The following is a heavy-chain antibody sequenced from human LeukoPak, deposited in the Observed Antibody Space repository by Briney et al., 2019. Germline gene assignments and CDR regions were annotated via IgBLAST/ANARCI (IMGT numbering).Heavy chain of an antibody. CDR1: GFTFRSHD. V-gene: IGHV3-23*01. CDR3: AKDIVVVPAPYYYYGMDV. J-gene: IGHJ6*02. CDR2: ISGSGGST. D-gene: IGHD2-2*01. Sequence: GGSLRLSCAASGFTFRSHDMSWVRQAPGKGLEWVSGISGSGGSTFYADSVKGRFTISRDNSKNTLYLQMNSLRAEDTAVYYCAKDIVVVPAPYYYYGMDVWGQGTTVTVSS.